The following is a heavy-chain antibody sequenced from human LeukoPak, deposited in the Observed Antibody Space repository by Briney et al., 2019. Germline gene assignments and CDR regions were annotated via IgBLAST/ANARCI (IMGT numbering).Heavy chain of an antibody. CDR3: VRESRRYQLPGLNDYYYMDV. CDR1: GFTFSNYW. D-gene: IGHD2-2*01. V-gene: IGHV3-7*01. Sequence: GGSLRLSCAASGFTFSNYWMNWVRQAPGKGLEWVANIKQDGSEKYYVDSVKGRFTISRDIAKNSLYLQMNSLRAEDTAVYYCVRESRRYQLPGLNDYYYMDVWGKGTTVTVSS. CDR2: IKQDGSEK. J-gene: IGHJ6*03.